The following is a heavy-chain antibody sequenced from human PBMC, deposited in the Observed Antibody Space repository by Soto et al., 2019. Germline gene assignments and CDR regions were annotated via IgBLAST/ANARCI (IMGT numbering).Heavy chain of an antibody. J-gene: IGHJ4*02. Sequence: SETLSLTSAVYGGSFSGYYWSWIRQPPGKGLEWIGEINHSGSTNYTPSLKSRVTISVDTSKNQFSLKLSSVTAADTAVYYCARAEERYCSGGSCLDPYYFDYWGQGTRVTVSS. V-gene: IGHV4-34*01. CDR2: INHSGST. CDR3: ARAEERYCSGGSCLDPYYFDY. CDR1: GGSFSGYY. D-gene: IGHD2-15*01.